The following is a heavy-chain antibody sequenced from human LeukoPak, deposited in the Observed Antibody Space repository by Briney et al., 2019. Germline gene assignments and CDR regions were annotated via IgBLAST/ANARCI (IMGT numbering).Heavy chain of an antibody. CDR3: ARGTYSSSWYPGWFDP. V-gene: IGHV5-51*01. CDR2: IYPGDSDT. CDR1: GYSFTSYR. Sequence: GESLKISCKGSGYSFTSYRIGWVRQMPGKGLEWMGIIYPGDSDTRYSPSFQGQVTISADKSISTAYLQWSSLKASDTAMYYCARGTYSSSWYPGWFDPWGQGTLVTVSS. J-gene: IGHJ5*02. D-gene: IGHD6-13*01.